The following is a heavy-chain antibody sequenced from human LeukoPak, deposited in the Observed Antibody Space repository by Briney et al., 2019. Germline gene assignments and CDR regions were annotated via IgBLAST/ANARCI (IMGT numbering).Heavy chain of an antibody. Sequence: GGSLRLSCAASGITLSSYEMNWVRQAPGKGLEWVSYISRSGSTIYYADSVKGRFTISRDNAKDMLYLQMDSLRVEDTAIYYCARGPSVLGAIDNWGQGTLVAVSS. CDR1: GITLSSYE. V-gene: IGHV3-48*03. J-gene: IGHJ4*02. CDR3: ARGPSVLGAIDN. CDR2: ISRSGSTI. D-gene: IGHD3-10*01.